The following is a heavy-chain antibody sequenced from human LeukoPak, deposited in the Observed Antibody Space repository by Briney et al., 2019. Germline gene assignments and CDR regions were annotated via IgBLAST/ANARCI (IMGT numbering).Heavy chain of an antibody. V-gene: IGHV3-7*01. CDR1: GFTFSSYW. J-gene: IGHJ4*02. D-gene: IGHD5-18*01. CDR2: IKQDGSEK. CDR3: ARVRWPAASRGYSYGSPY. Sequence: GGSLRLSCAASGFTFSSYWMSWVRQAPGKGLEWVANIKQDGSEKYYVDSVKGRFTISRDSAKNSLYLQMNSLRAEDTAVYYCARVRWPAASRGYSYGSPYWGQGTLVTVSS.